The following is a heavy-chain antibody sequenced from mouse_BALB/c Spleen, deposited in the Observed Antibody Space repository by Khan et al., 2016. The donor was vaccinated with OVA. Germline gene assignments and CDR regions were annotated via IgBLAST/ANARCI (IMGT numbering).Heavy chain of an antibody. CDR1: GYSITSDYS. Sequence: EVQLQESGPDLVKPSQSLSLTCTVTGYSITSDYSWHWIRQFPGNKLEWMGYIHYSGSTNYNPSLKSRISITRDTSKNQFFLQLNSVTTEDTATYSCSRFDGYYDAMDYWGQGTSVTVSS. V-gene: IGHV3-1*02. CDR2: IHYSGST. D-gene: IGHD2-3*01. J-gene: IGHJ4*01. CDR3: SRFDGYYDAMDY.